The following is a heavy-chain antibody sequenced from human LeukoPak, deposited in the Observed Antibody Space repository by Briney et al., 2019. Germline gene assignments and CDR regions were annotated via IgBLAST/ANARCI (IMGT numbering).Heavy chain of an antibody. CDR2: ISAGGSTI. CDR1: GFTFSTYS. J-gene: IGHJ4*02. D-gene: IGHD2-2*01. CDR3: ARAPAPRHCTSTSCPRGPFDY. Sequence: GGSLRLSCAASGFTFSTYSMNWVRQAPGKGLEWVSYISAGGSTIYYADSVQGRFTISRDNAKSSLSLQMSSLTAEDTALYYCARAPAPRHCTSTSCPRGPFDYWGQGTLVAVSS. V-gene: IGHV3-48*01.